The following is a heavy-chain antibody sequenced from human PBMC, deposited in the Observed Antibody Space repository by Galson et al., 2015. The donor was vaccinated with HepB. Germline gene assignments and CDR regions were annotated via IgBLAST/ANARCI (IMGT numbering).Heavy chain of an antibody. CDR1: GFTFRSYA. CDR3: AKDPFSYYGSGEADS. V-gene: IGHV3-23*01. Sequence: SLRLSCAASGFTFRSYAMSWVRQVPGKGLEWVSVVSGTGGTTHYADSVRGRFTVSRDNSKNTLYLQMNSLRAEDTAVYYCAKDPFSYYGSGEADSWGQGTLVTVSS. D-gene: IGHD3-10*01. CDR2: VSGTGGTT. J-gene: IGHJ4*02.